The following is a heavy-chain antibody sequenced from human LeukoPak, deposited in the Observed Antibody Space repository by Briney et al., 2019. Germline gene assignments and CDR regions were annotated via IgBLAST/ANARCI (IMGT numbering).Heavy chain of an antibody. CDR1: GFTFSSNN. J-gene: IGHJ4*02. Sequence: GGSLRLSCAASGFTFSSNNMSWVRQAPGKGLGWVSVIYSGGSTYYEDSVKGRFTISSDNSKNTLYLHMNSLRAEDTAVYYCARDHYYYDSSGEYYFDYWGQGTLVTVSS. CDR2: IYSGGST. V-gene: IGHV3-66*02. CDR3: ARDHYYYDSSGEYYFDY. D-gene: IGHD3-22*01.